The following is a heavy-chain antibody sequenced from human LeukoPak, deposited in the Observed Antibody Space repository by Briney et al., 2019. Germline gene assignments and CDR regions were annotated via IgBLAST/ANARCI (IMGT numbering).Heavy chain of an antibody. Sequence: PSETLSLTCTVSGGSISSYYWSWIRQPPGKGLERIGYIYYSGSTNYNPSLKSRVTISVDTSKNQFSLKLSSVTAADTAVYYCARDRGSSPGGFDYWGQGTLVTVSS. V-gene: IGHV4-59*01. CDR2: IYYSGST. CDR1: GGSISSYY. CDR3: ARDRGSSPGGFDY. J-gene: IGHJ4*02. D-gene: IGHD6-13*01.